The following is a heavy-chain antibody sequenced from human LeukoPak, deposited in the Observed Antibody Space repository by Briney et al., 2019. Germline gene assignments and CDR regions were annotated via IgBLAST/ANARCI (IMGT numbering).Heavy chain of an antibody. J-gene: IGHJ4*02. Sequence: PGGSLRLSCAASGFTFSSYSMNWVRQAPGKGLEWVSSISSSSSYIYYADSVKGRFTISRDNAKNSLYLQMNSLRAEDTAVYYCASYIVGATQFDYWGQGTLVTVSS. CDR2: ISSSSSYI. D-gene: IGHD1-26*01. CDR3: ASYIVGATQFDY. CDR1: GFTFSSYS. V-gene: IGHV3-21*04.